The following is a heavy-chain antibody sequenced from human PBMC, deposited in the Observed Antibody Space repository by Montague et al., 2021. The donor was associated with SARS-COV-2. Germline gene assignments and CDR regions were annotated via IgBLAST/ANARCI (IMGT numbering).Heavy chain of an antibody. Sequence: SETLSLTCTVSGASISTGSDYWTWIRQRPGRGLQWIGNFYYSAGSTHNPYLKSRVTISADTSKNLFSLTLKSVTASDTAVYYCARDRGDIYGGNSAWFDPWGQGTLVTVSS. D-gene: IGHD4-23*01. CDR1: GASISTGSDY. V-gene: IGHV4-61*03. J-gene: IGHJ5*02. CDR3: ARDRGDIYGGNSAWFDP. CDR2: FYYSAGS.